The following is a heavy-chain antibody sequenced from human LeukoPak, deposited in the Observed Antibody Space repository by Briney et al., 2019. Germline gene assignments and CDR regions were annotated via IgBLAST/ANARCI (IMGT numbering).Heavy chain of an antibody. CDR1: GYTFTRYY. D-gene: IGHD2-21*01. V-gene: IGHV1-46*01. CDR2: INPSGGST. J-gene: IGHJ3*02. Sequence: ASVKVSCKASGYTFTRYYMHWVRQAPGQGLEWMGIINPSGGSTSYAQKFQGRVTMTRDTSTSTVYMELSSLRPEDTAVYYCARVANQTFDIWGQGTMVTVSS. CDR3: ARVANQTFDI.